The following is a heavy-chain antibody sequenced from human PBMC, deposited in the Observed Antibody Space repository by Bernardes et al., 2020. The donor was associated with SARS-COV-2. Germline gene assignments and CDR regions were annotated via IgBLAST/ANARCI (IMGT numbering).Heavy chain of an antibody. V-gene: IGHV3-74*01. CDR2: INEHGSYR. Sequence: GGSLRLSCAAASFTFSTYWMHWVRQVPGKGLVWVARINEHGSYRDYADSVEGRFTISRDNAKNTLYLQMNSLRAEDTAVYYCGRDLSGMADYWGPGTLVTVSS. D-gene: IGHD3-10*01. J-gene: IGHJ4*02. CDR1: SFTFSTYW. CDR3: GRDLSGMADY.